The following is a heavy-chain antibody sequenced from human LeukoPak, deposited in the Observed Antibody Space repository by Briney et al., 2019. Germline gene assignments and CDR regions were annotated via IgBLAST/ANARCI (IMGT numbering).Heavy chain of an antibody. CDR1: GFTFSSYS. CDR3: AGDYDSSGYFY. Sequence: KTGGSLRLSCAASGFTFSSYSMNWVRQPPGKGLEWIGEINHSGSTNYNPSLKSRVTISVDTSKNQFSLKLSSVTAADTAVYYCAGDYDSSGYFYWGQGTLVTVSS. V-gene: IGHV4-34*08. D-gene: IGHD3-22*01. CDR2: INHSGST. J-gene: IGHJ4*02.